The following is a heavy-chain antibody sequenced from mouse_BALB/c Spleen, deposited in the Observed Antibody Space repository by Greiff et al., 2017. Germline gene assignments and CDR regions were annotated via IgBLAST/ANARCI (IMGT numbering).Heavy chain of an antibody. J-gene: IGHJ4*01. V-gene: IGHV1-87*01. CDR3: ARYWDEGAMDY. CDR1: GYTFTSYW. Sequence: QVQLKESGAELARPGASVKLSCKASGYTFTSYWMQWVKQRPGQGLEWIGAIYPGDGDTRYTQKFKGKATLTADKSSSTAYMQLSSLASEDSAVYYCARYWDEGAMDYWGQGTSVTVSS. CDR2: IYPGDGDT. D-gene: IGHD4-1*01.